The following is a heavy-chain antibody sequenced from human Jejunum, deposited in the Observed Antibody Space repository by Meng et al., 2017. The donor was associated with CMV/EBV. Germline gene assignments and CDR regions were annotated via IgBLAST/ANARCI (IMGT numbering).Heavy chain of an antibody. CDR3: ARGGSGSYFLRYLDY. Sequence: GFTFSSYEMSWVRQTPGKGLEWISYIGQSDSTTYYADSVKGRFTISRDNVKNSLYLLMESLRPEDTAVYYCARGGSGSYFLRYLDYFGQGALVTVSS. CDR1: GFTFSSYE. D-gene: IGHD2/OR15-2a*01. CDR2: IGQSDSTT. V-gene: IGHV3-48*03. J-gene: IGHJ4*02.